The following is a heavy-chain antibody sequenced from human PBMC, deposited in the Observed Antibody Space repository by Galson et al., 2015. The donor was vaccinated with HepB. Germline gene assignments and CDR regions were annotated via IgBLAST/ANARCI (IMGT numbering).Heavy chain of an antibody. J-gene: IGHJ3*02. CDR3: ARGVLLYALDI. CDR2: INGEGRGI. V-gene: IGHV3-74*01. Sequence: SLRLSCAASGLAFSSSWMHWVRQAPGEGLVWVSQINGEGRGIGHADSVRGRFTISRDNAKNTLYLQMNSLRVEDTAVYYCARGVLLYALDIWGQGTMVTVSS. D-gene: IGHD2-21*01. CDR1: GLAFSSSW.